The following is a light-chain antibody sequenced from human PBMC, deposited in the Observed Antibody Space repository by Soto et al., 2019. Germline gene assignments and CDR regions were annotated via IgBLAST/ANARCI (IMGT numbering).Light chain of an antibody. CDR3: HQYGSSAWT. V-gene: IGKV3-20*01. J-gene: IGKJ1*01. CDR1: QSISSK. CDR2: GAS. Sequence: EIVLTQSPATLSVSPGESATLSFMASQSISSKLGWYQQKHGQSPRLLIYGASSRATGLPDRFSGSGYGTDFTLILSRMEPEDFAVYYCHQYGSSAWTFGQGTRWIS.